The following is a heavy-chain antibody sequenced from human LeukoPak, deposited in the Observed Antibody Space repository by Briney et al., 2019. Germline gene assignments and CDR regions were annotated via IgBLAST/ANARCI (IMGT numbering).Heavy chain of an antibody. CDR1: GFTFDDYA. V-gene: IGHV3-9*01. J-gene: IGHJ5*02. CDR3: AKGLLYGSGSYNWFDP. CDR2: ISWNSGSI. D-gene: IGHD3-10*01. Sequence: PGGSLRLSCAASGFTFDDYAMHWVRHAPGKGLEWVSGISWNSGSIGYADSVKGRFTISRDNAKNSLYLQMNSLRAEDTALYYCAKGLLYGSGSYNWFDPWGQGTLVTVSS.